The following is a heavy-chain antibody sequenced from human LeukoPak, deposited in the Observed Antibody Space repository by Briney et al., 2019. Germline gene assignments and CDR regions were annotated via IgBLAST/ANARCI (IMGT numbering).Heavy chain of an antibody. Sequence: SETLSLTCTVSGGSISSSSYYWGWIRQPPGKGLEWIGSIYYSGSTYYNPSLKSRVTISVDTSKNQFSLKLSSVTAADTAVYYCAKRGFMEYWGQGTLVTVSS. D-gene: IGHD1-1*01. CDR3: AKRGFMEY. CDR2: IYYSGST. V-gene: IGHV4-39*07. CDR1: GGSISSSSYY. J-gene: IGHJ4*02.